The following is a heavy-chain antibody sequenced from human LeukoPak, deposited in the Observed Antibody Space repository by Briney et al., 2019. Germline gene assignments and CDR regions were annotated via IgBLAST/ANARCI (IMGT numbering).Heavy chain of an antibody. D-gene: IGHD2-2*01. CDR2: MNHSGSS. V-gene: IGHV4-34*01. Sequence: SETLSLTCAVYGGSFSGYYWSWIRQSPGKGLEWIGEMNHSGSSNHNPSLKSRVTISVDTSKNQFPLKLRSVTAADTAVYYCARAPSGLVEPPTRGDYFDYWGPGTLVTVSS. J-gene: IGHJ4*02. CDR3: ARAPSGLVEPPTRGDYFDY. CDR1: GGSFSGYY.